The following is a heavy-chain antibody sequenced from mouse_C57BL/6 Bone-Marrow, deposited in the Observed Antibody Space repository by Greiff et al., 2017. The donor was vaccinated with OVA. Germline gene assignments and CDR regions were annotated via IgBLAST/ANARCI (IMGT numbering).Heavy chain of an antibody. Sequence: EVHLVESGGGLVKPGGSLKLSCAASGFTFSDYGMHWVRQAPEKGLEWVAYISSGSSTIYYADTVKGRFTLARDNAKNTLFLQMTSLRSEDTAMYYCARLGPFGYWGQGTTLTVSS. D-gene: IGHD4-1*01. V-gene: IGHV5-17*01. CDR3: ARLGPFGY. J-gene: IGHJ2*01. CDR1: GFTFSDYG. CDR2: ISSGSSTI.